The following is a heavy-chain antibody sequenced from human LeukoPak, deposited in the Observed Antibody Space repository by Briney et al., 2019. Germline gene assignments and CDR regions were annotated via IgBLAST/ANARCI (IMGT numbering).Heavy chain of an antibody. CDR1: GGSISSGGYY. J-gene: IGHJ5*02. V-gene: IGHV4-31*03. D-gene: IGHD3-10*01. Sequence: SQTLSLTCTVSGGSISSGGYYWSWIRQHPGKGLERIGYIYYSGSTYYNPSLKSRVTISVDTSKNQFSLKLSSVTAADTAVYYCARGDYGSGSYGWFDPWGQGTLVTVSS. CDR2: IYYSGST. CDR3: ARGDYGSGSYGWFDP.